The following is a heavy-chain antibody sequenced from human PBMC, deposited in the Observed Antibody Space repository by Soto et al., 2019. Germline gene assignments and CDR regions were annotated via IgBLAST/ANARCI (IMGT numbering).Heavy chain of an antibody. D-gene: IGHD3-3*01. J-gene: IGHJ4*02. V-gene: IGHV1-18*01. CDR3: ERGSFWSGYYYFDY. CDR1: GYTFTSYG. CDR2: ISAYNGNT. Sequence: ASVTVSCTASGYTFTSYGISWVRQAPGQGLEWMGWISAYNGNTNYAQKLQGRVTMTTDTSTSTAYMELRSLRSDDTAVYYCERGSFWSGYYYFDYWGQGTLVTVSS.